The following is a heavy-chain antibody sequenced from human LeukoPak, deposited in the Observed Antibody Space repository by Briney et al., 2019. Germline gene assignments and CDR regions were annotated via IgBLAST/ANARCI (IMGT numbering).Heavy chain of an antibody. Sequence: NPSETLSLTCAVYGGSFSGYYWSWIRRPPGKGLEWIGEINHSGSTNYNPSLKSRVTISVDTSKNQFSLKLSSVTAADTAVYYCARVGWGYYYYYYMDVWGKGTTVTVSS. CDR1: GGSFSGYY. D-gene: IGHD6-19*01. CDR2: INHSGST. V-gene: IGHV4-34*01. J-gene: IGHJ6*03. CDR3: ARVGWGYYYYYYMDV.